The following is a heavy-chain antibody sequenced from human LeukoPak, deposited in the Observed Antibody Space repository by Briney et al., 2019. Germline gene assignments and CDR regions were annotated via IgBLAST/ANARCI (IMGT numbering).Heavy chain of an antibody. Sequence: GASVKVSCKASGYTFTGYYMHWVRQAPGQGLEWMGWISAYNGNTNYAQKLQGRVTMTTDTSTSTAYMELRSLRSDDTAVYYCARDWGIAAAGDNGYWGQGTLVTVSS. CDR1: GYTFTGYY. J-gene: IGHJ4*02. V-gene: IGHV1-18*04. CDR2: ISAYNGNT. CDR3: ARDWGIAAAGDNGY. D-gene: IGHD6-13*01.